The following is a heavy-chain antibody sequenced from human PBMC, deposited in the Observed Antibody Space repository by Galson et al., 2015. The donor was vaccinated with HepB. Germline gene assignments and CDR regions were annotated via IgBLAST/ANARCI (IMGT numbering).Heavy chain of an antibody. CDR2: INHSGST. D-gene: IGHD2-2*01. CDR3: ARGDGPIVVVPAAISVRWFDP. J-gene: IGHJ5*02. V-gene: IGHV4-34*01. CDR1: GGSFSGYY. Sequence: LSLTCAVYGGSFSGYYWSWIRQPPGKGLEWIGEINHSGSTNYNPSLKSRVTISVDTSKNQFSLKLSSVTAADTAVYYCARGDGPIVVVPAAISVRWFDPWGQGTLVTVSS.